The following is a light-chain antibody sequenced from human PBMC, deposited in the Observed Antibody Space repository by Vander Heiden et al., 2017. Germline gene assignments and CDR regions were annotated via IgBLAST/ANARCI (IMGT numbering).Light chain of an antibody. CDR2: ATS. Sequence: DIQMTQSPSSLSASVGDRVTITCRASQSISSHLNWYQQKPGKAPKLLIYATSNLQSGVPSRFSGSGSGTDFTLTIISLQPEDFTTYYCQQSYSTLWTFGQGTKVEIK. J-gene: IGKJ1*01. V-gene: IGKV1-39*01. CDR1: QSISSH. CDR3: QQSYSTLWT.